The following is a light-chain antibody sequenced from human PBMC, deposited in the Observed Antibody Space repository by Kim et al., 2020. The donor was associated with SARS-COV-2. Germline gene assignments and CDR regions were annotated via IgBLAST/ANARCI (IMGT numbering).Light chain of an antibody. CDR2: RAS. V-gene: IGKV3-15*01. CDR1: QQIYTY. CDR3: QQYLNWPLT. Sequence: VSPGERAPLSCRASQQIYTYLAWYQQKPGQAPRLLISRASTRATGVPARFSGSGSGTDFTLTIISLQSEDFAVYYCQQYLNWPLTFGQGTKVDIK. J-gene: IGKJ1*01.